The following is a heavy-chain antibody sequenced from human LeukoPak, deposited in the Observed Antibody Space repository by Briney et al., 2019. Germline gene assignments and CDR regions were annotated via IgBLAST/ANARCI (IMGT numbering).Heavy chain of an antibody. D-gene: IGHD6-19*01. CDR2: ISGSGGST. CDR1: EFTFSSYA. V-gene: IGHV3-23*01. CDR3: VHGHSSGWYWLDP. Sequence: QAGGSLRLSCAASEFTFSSYAMSWVRQAPGKGLEWVSTISGSGGSTYYADSVKGRFTISRDNSINTLYLRMNSLRGEDMAVYYCVHGHSSGWYWLDPWGQGTLVTVSS. J-gene: IGHJ5*02.